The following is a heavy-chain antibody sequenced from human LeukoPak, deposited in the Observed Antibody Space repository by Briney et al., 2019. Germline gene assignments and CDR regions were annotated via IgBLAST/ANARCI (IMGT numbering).Heavy chain of an antibody. CDR1: GFTFSSYG. J-gene: IGHJ4*02. CDR2: ISGSAGSR. V-gene: IGHV3-23*01. D-gene: IGHD3-3*01. CDR3: AKDLLGSGYPFDY. Sequence: GGSLRLSCAASGFTFSSYGMTWVRQAPGKGLEWVSGISGSAGSRNYADSVKGRFTISRDNSKNTLYLQMNSLRAEDTAVYYCAKDLLGSGYPFDYWGQGTLVTVSS.